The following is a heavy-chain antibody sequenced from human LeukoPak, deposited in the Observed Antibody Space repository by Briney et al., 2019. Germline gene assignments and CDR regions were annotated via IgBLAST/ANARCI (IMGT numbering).Heavy chain of an antibody. D-gene: IGHD3-16*01. Sequence: GGSLRLSCVASGFTFSDKWMTWARQAPVKGLEWVSAISGDGTRTYYADSVKGRFTISRDNSKNTLYLEMSSLRVEDTAIYYCAKWPEGAMDYFDYWGQGTLVTVSS. CDR1: GFTFSDKW. V-gene: IGHV3-23*01. CDR3: AKWPEGAMDYFDY. J-gene: IGHJ4*02. CDR2: ISGDGTRT.